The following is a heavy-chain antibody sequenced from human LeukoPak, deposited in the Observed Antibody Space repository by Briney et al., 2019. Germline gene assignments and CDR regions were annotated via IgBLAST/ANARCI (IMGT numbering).Heavy chain of an antibody. CDR2: IKQDGSEK. Sequence: PGGSLRLSCAASGFTFSSYWMSWVRQAPGKGLEWVANIKQDGSEKYYVDSVKGRFTISRDNAKNSLYLQMNSLRAEDTAVYYCARDEYYYGSGGYYSDYWGQGTLVTVSS. V-gene: IGHV3-7*01. D-gene: IGHD3-10*01. CDR1: GFTFSSYW. J-gene: IGHJ4*02. CDR3: ARDEYYYGSGGYYSDY.